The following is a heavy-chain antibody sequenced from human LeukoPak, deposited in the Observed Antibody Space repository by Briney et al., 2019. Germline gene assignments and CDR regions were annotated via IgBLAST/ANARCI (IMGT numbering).Heavy chain of an antibody. V-gene: IGHV1-24*01. CDR3: ATGIIARDGYRRLARMRVFDY. CDR2: FDPEDGET. Sequence: ASVKVSCKVSGYTLTELSMHWVRQAPGKGLEWMGGFDPEDGETIYAQKFQGRVTLTEDTSTDTAYMELSSLRSEDTAVYYCATGIIARDGYRRLARMRVFDYWGQGTLVTVSS. CDR1: GYTLTELS. J-gene: IGHJ4*02. D-gene: IGHD5-24*01.